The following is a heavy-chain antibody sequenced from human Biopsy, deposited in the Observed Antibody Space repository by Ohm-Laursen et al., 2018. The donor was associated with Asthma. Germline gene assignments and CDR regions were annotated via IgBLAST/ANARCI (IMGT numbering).Heavy chain of an antibody. J-gene: IGHJ4*02. V-gene: IGHV1-69*13. CDR1: GGTFNTYV. CDR2: INSVFGTT. D-gene: IGHD2-2*01. CDR3: ARKAGSCISRTCYSLDF. Sequence: ASVKVSCKPLGGTFNTYVIGWVRQAPGQGLEWMGGINSVFGTTTYPQKFQDRVTITADDSRSTVYMELSSLRSEDTAVYYCARKAGSCISRTCYSLDFWGQGTLVTVSS.